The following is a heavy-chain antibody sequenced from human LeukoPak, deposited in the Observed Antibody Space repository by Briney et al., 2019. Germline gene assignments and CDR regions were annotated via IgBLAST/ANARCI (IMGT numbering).Heavy chain of an antibody. CDR2: IYYSGST. Sequence: SETLSLTCTVSGGSISSGGYYWSWIRQHPGKGLEWIGYIYYSGSTYYNPSLKSRVTISVDTSKNQFSLKLSSLTAAATAVYYCARGGSSYAYSYYGMDVWGKGTTVTVTS. V-gene: IGHV4-31*03. CDR1: GGSISSGGYY. J-gene: IGHJ6*04. CDR3: ARGGSSYAYSYYGMDV. D-gene: IGHD6-6*01.